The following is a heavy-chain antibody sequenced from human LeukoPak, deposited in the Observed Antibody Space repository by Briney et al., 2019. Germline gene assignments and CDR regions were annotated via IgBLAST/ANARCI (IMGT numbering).Heavy chain of an antibody. J-gene: IGHJ1*01. Sequence: GGSLRLSCAASGFTFSSYWMSWVRQAPGKGLEWVANIKKDGSEKYYVNSVKGRFTISRDNAKNSLYLQMNSLRAEDTAVYYCARGIYDSSDFEYFQDWGRGTLVTVSS. CDR1: GFTFSSYW. V-gene: IGHV3-7*01. CDR3: ARGIYDSSDFEYFQD. D-gene: IGHD3-22*01. CDR2: IKKDGSEK.